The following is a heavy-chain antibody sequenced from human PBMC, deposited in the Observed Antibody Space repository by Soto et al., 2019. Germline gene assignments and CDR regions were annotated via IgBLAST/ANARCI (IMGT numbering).Heavy chain of an antibody. J-gene: IGHJ3*02. CDR3: ARHLKVRMIGSAFDI. V-gene: IGHV5-51*01. D-gene: IGHD3-10*02. Sequence: GESLKISCKGSGYSFTSYWIGWVRQMPGKGLEWMGVIYPGDSDTRYSPSFQGQVTISADKSISTACLQWSSLKASDTAMYYCARHLKVRMIGSAFDIWGQGTMVTVSS. CDR2: IYPGDSDT. CDR1: GYSFTSYW.